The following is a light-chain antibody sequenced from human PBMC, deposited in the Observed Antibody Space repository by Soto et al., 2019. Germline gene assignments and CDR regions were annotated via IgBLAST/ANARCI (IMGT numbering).Light chain of an antibody. CDR1: SSNIGAGYD. CDR3: QSYDSSLSAFYV. V-gene: IGLV1-40*01. CDR2: GNS. Sequence: QSVLTQPPSVSGAPGQRVTISCTGSSSNIGAGYDVHWYQQLPGTARKLLIYGNSNRPSGVPDRFSGSKSGTSASLAITGLQAEDEADYYCQSYDSSLSAFYVFGTGTKLTVL. J-gene: IGLJ1*01.